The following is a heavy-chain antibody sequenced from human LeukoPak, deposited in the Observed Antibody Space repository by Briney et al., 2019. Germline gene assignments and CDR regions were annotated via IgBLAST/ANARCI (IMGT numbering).Heavy chain of an antibody. CDR1: GFTFTSSA. V-gene: IGHV1-58*01. Sequence: ASVKVSCKASGFTFTSSAVQWVRQARGQRLEWIGWIVVGSGNTNYAQKFQEGVTITRDMSTSTAYMELSSLRSEDTAVYYCAADRSGYSYGLDYYYYYGMDVWGQGTTVTVSS. CDR3: AADRSGYSYGLDYYYYYGMDV. CDR2: IVVGSGNT. J-gene: IGHJ6*02. D-gene: IGHD5-18*01.